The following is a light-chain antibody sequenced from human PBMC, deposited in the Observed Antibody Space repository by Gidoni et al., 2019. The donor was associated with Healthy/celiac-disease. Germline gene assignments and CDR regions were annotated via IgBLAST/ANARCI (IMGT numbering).Light chain of an antibody. V-gene: IGKV4-1*01. CDR1: QSVLYSSHNRNY. CDR3: QQYYSTPFT. J-gene: IGKJ3*01. CDR2: CAS. Sequence: DIVMNQSPDSLAVSLGERATINCKSSQSVLYSSHNRNYLAWYLQKPGQPPKLLIYCASTREAGVPDRFSGSGSGTAFTLTSSSLQAEDVAVYECQQYYSTPFTFGPGTKVEIK.